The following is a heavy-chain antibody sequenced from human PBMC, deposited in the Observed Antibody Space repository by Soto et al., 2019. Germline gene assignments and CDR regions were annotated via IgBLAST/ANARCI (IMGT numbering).Heavy chain of an antibody. D-gene: IGHD6-13*01. CDR2: ISYDGSNK. V-gene: IGHV3-30*18. CDR1: GFTFSSYG. CDR3: AKVSLVAAADHDAFDI. J-gene: IGHJ3*02. Sequence: QVQLVESGGGVVQPGRSLRLSCAASGFTFSSYGMHWVRQAPGKGLEWVAVISYDGSNKYYADSVKGRFTISRDNSKNTLYLQMNSLRAEATAVYYCAKVSLVAAADHDAFDIWGQGTMVTVSS.